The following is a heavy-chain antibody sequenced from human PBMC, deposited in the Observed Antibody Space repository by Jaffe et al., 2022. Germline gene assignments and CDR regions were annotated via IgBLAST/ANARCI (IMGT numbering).Heavy chain of an antibody. D-gene: IGHD5-12*01. Sequence: EVQLVESGGGLVQPGGSLRLSCAASGFTFSSYWMSWVRQAPGKGLEWVANIKQDGSEKYYVDSVKGRFTISRDNAKNSLYLQMNSLRAEDTAVYYCARVGYSGYGFRAFDIWGQGTMVTVSS. V-gene: IGHV3-7*01. CDR3: ARVGYSGYGFRAFDI. CDR2: IKQDGSEK. J-gene: IGHJ3*02. CDR1: GFTFSSYW.